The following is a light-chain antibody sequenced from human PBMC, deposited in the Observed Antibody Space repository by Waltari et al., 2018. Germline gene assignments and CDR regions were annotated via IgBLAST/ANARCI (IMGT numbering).Light chain of an antibody. CDR2: DVT. Sequence: QSALTQPASVSGSPGQSITISCAGTSSDVGAYNYLCWYQPHPGKAPKLMIYDVTQRPSGVSNRFSGSKSGNTASLTISGLQAEDEADYYCASHTSRTTWVFGGGTKVTVL. V-gene: IGLV2-14*01. CDR1: SSDVGAYNY. J-gene: IGLJ3*02. CDR3: ASHTSRTTWV.